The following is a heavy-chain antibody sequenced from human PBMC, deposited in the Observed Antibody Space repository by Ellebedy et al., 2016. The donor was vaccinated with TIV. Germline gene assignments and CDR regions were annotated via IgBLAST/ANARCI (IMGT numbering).Heavy chain of an antibody. Sequence: GGSLRLXXAASGFTFSSYAMHWVRQAPGKGLEWVSSISSSSSYIYYADSVKGRFTISRDNAKNSLYLQMNSLRVEDTALYYCTNDYRNKGFLYWGQGTLVTVSS. CDR2: ISSSSSYI. CDR3: TNDYRNKGFLY. V-gene: IGHV3-21*01. D-gene: IGHD4-11*01. J-gene: IGHJ4*02. CDR1: GFTFSSYA.